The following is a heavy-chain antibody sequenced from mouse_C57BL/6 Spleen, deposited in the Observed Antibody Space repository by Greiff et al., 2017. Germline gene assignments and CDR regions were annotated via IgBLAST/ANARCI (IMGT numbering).Heavy chain of an antibody. CDR1: GYTFTSYW. J-gene: IGHJ2*01. D-gene: IGHD1-1*01. V-gene: IGHV1-7*01. CDR3: ARGDYGIPYYFDY. Sequence: QVQLKQSGAELAKPGASVKLSCKASGYTFTSYWMHWVKQRPGQGLEWIGYINPSSGYTKYKQKFKDKATLTADKSSSTAYMQLSSLTYEDSAVYYCARGDYGIPYYFDYWGQGTTLTVSS. CDR2: INPSSGYT.